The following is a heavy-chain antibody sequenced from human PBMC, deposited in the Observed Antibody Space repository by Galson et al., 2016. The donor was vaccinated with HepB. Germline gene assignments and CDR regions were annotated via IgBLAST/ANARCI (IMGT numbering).Heavy chain of an antibody. CDR3: AKDANGEGRFLEWLLALYGMDG. CDR1: GFTFSSYS. Sequence: SLRLSCAASGFTFSSYSMHWVRQAPGKGLEWVAVISYDGSNEYYVDSVKGRFTISRDNSKNTLYLQMNSLRAEDTAVYYCAKDANGEGRFLEWLLALYGMDGWGKGTTVTVSS. J-gene: IGHJ6*04. D-gene: IGHD3-3*01. V-gene: IGHV3-30*18. CDR2: ISYDGSNE.